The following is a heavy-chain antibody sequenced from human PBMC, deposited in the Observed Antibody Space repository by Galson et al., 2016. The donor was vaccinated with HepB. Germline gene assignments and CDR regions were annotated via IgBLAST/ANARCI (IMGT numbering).Heavy chain of an antibody. CDR2: IDHSGGST. CDR1: RFTFSSYA. CDR3: AKAQNSAWYDFDY. J-gene: IGHJ4*02. Sequence: SLRLSCAASRFTFSSYALSWVRQAPGKGLEWVSVIDHSGGSTYYIGSVKGRFTISRDNSKNTLYLQMSSLRAEDTAVYYCAKAQNSAWYDFDYWGQGTLVTVSS. D-gene: IGHD6-19*01. V-gene: IGHV3-23*01.